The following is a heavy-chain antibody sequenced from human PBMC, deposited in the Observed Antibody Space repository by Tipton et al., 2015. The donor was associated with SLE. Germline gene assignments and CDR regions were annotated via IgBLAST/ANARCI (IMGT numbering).Heavy chain of an antibody. J-gene: IGHJ5*02. CDR1: GASIVNGY. V-gene: IGHV4-59*08. CDR3: ARGRSWFDP. Sequence: TLSLTCTVSGASIVNGYWSWIRQPPGGGLEWIGYVSYTGSANYNPSLRSRVTTSMDTSRNQFSLRLSSVTAADTAVYYCARGRSWFDPWGQGTLVTVSS. CDR2: VSYTGSA.